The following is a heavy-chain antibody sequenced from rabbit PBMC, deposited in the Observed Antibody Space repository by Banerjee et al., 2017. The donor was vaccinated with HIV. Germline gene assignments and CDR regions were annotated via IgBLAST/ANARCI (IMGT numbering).Heavy chain of an antibody. CDR1: GIDFSSYG. Sequence: QEQLVESGGGLVTLGGSLKLSCKASGIDFSSYGISWVRQAPGKGLELIACIYTGDGNTIYASWAKGRFTSSKTSSTTVTLQMTSLTAADTATYFCARGAGYAGYGYGFNLWGPGTLVTVS. J-gene: IGHJ4*01. CDR2: IYTGDGNT. V-gene: IGHV1S45*01. D-gene: IGHD6-1*01. CDR3: ARGAGYAGYGYGFNL.